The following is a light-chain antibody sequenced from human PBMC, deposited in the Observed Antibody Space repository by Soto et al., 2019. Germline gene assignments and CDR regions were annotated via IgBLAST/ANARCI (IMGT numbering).Light chain of an antibody. CDR1: QSVRSNY. CDR3: QQYASSPLT. CDR2: GAS. J-gene: IGKJ4*01. V-gene: IGKV3-20*01. Sequence: EIVLTQSPGTLSLSSGERATLSCRASQSVRSNYLAWYQQKPGQAPRLLIYGASSRATGIPDRFGGSGSGIDFTLTISRLEPEDFAVYYCQQYASSPLTSGGGTKVEIK.